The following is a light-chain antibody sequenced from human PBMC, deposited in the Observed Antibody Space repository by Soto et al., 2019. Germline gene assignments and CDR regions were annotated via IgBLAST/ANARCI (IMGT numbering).Light chain of an antibody. J-gene: IGLJ2*01. CDR3: LLYYGGQLGV. Sequence: QAVVTQEPSLTVSPVGTVTLTCATSTGAVTSGYYPNWFQQKTGQAPRALIYSTNNKYSWTPARFSGSLLGGKAALTLSGVQPEDEADYYCLLYYGGQLGVFGGGTKVTVL. CDR2: STN. CDR1: TGAVTSGYY. V-gene: IGLV7-43*01.